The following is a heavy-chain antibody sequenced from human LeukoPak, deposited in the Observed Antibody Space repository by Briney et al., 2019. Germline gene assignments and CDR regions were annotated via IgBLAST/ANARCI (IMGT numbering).Heavy chain of an antibody. Sequence: ASVKVSCKASGYTFGSCDINWVRQAPGQGLEWMGWMNPNGGDTGSAQNFQGRVTFTRDTSISKAYMELSSLTSEDTAVYYCGRTRFSNIGVELRDYYYYYMDVWGKGTTVTVSS. CDR3: GRTRFSNIGVELRDYYYYYMDV. V-gene: IGHV1-8*03. CDR1: GYTFGSCD. J-gene: IGHJ6*03. D-gene: IGHD1-7*01. CDR2: MNPNGGDT.